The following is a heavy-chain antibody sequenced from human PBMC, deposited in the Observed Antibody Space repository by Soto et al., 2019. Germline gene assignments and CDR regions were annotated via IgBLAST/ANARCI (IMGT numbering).Heavy chain of an antibody. V-gene: IGHV3-48*01. CDR3: ARDGLHGAAMVTRYYGMDV. J-gene: IGHJ6*02. CDR2: ITSSGTTI. CDR1: GFTFSTSN. Sequence: GGSLRLSCAASGFTFSTSNMMWVRQAPGKGLEWISFITSSGTTIFYADSVKGRFTISRDNCKSTLYLQMNSLRAEDTAVYYCARDGLHGAAMVTRYYGMDVWGQGTTVTVSS. D-gene: IGHD5-18*01.